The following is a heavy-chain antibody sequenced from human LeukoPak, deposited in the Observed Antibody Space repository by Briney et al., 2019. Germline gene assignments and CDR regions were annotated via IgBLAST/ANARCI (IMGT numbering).Heavy chain of an antibody. D-gene: IGHD2-21*02. Sequence: GGSLRLSCAASGFTVSSSYMSWVRQAPGKGLEWVSVFYSGGKTYYTDSVKGRFTISRDNSKNTLYLQMNSLRAEDTAVYYCARDPAAYCSGDRYYYFDYWGQGTLVTVSS. J-gene: IGHJ4*02. V-gene: IGHV3-53*01. CDR1: GFTVSSSY. CDR3: ARDPAAYCSGDRYYYFDY. CDR2: FYSGGKT.